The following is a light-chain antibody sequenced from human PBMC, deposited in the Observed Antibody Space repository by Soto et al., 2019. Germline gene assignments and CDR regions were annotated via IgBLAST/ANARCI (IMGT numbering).Light chain of an antibody. CDR3: SSYTSSTTEV. V-gene: IGLV2-14*01. CDR1: SSDVGGYNY. CDR2: DVS. Sequence: QSALTQPASVSGSPGQSITLSCTGTSSDVGGYNYVSWYQQHPGKAPKLMIYDVSSRPSGVSNRFSGSKSGNTASLTISGLQAEHEADYYCSSYTSSTTEVFGTGTKVTVL. J-gene: IGLJ1*01.